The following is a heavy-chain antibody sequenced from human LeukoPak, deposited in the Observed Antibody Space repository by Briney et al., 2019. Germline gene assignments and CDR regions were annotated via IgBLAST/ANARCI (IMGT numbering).Heavy chain of an antibody. Sequence: PGGSLRLSCAASGFTFSSYGMHWVRQALGKGLEWVAFIRYDGSNKYYADSVKGRFTISRDNSKNTLYLQMNSLRAEDTAVYYCAKDDVRWVQSHYFDYWGQGTLVTVSS. CDR1: GFTFSSYG. CDR3: AKDDVRWVQSHYFDY. J-gene: IGHJ4*02. CDR2: IRYDGSNK. V-gene: IGHV3-30*02. D-gene: IGHD5-24*01.